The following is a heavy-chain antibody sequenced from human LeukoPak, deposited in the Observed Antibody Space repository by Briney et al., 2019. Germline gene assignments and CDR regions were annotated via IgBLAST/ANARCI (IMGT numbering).Heavy chain of an antibody. CDR3: AKALGGSYYGSQDAFDI. J-gene: IGHJ3*02. V-gene: IGHV4-31*11. CDR2: SYHTGST. CDR1: GGSISSGGYY. Sequence: PSQTLSLTCAVSGGSISSGGYYWSWIRQHPGKGLEWIGYSYHTGSTYYNPSLKSRVTISVDTSKNQISLKLRSVTAEDTAVYYCAKALGGSYYGSQDAFDIWGQGTMVTVSS. D-gene: IGHD1-26*01.